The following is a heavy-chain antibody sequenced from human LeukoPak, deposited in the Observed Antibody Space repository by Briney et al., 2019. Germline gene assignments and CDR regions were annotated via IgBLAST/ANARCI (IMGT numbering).Heavy chain of an antibody. V-gene: IGHV4-59*12. Sequence: SETLSLTCTVSGGSISSYYWSWIRQPPGKGLEWIGYIYYSGSTYYNPSLKSRVTISVDTSKNQFSLKLSSVAAADTAVYYCARESDSSGYYFDYWGQGTLVTVSS. CDR2: IYYSGST. D-gene: IGHD3-22*01. J-gene: IGHJ4*02. CDR1: GGSISSYY. CDR3: ARESDSSGYYFDY.